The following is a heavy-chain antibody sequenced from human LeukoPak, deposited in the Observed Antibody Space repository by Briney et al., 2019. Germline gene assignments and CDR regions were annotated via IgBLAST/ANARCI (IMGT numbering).Heavy chain of an antibody. CDR2: IYPGDSDT. V-gene: IGHV5-51*01. D-gene: IGHD3-10*01. CDR1: GYSFTSYW. CDR3: ARLVDGSGSYSGFYGMDV. J-gene: IGHJ6*04. Sequence: GESLKISCKGSGYSFTSYWIGWVRQMPGKGLEWMGIIYPGDSDTRYSPSFQGQVTISADKYFSTDYLQWSSLKASDTGMYYCARLVDGSGSYSGFYGMDVWGKGTTVTVSS.